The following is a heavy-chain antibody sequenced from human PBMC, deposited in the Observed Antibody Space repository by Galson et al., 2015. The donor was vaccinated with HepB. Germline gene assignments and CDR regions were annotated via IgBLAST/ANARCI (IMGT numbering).Heavy chain of an antibody. CDR1: GFTFSSYC. V-gene: IGHV3-48*01. CDR2: ISSSSSNT. Sequence: SLRLSCAASGFTFSSYCMNWVRQAPGKGLEWVSYISSSSSNTYYADSVKGRFTISRDNAKNSLYLQMNSLRAEDTAVYYCAREWDYCGCYGIDYWGQGTLVTVSS. J-gene: IGHJ4*02. D-gene: IGHD3-3*01. CDR3: AREWDYCGCYGIDY.